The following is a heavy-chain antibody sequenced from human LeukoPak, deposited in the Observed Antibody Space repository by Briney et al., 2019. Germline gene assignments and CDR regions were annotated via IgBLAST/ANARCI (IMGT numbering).Heavy chain of an antibody. CDR1: GFTFSSYA. D-gene: IGHD3-3*01. V-gene: IGHV3-23*01. Sequence: GSLRLSCAASGFTFSSYAMSWVRQAPGKGLKWVSAISDSGGNPYYADSVKGRFTISRDNSKNTLYLHMGSLRAEDTALYYCAKIDYTINAWGQGTLVTVSS. J-gene: IGHJ5*02. CDR2: ISDSGGNP. CDR3: AKIDYTINA.